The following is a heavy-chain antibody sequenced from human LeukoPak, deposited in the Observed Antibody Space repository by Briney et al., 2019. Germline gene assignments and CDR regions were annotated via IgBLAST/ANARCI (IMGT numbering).Heavy chain of an antibody. CDR1: GGSISSYY. D-gene: IGHD3-10*01. V-gene: IGHV4-59*01. CDR2: IYYSGST. CDR3: ARRNYYGSGSYDY. Sequence: PSETLSLTCTVSGGSISSYYWSWIRQPPGKGLEWIGYIYYSGSTNYNPSLKSRVTISVDTSKNQFSLKLSSVIAADTAVYYCARRNYYGSGSYDYWGQGTLVTVSS. J-gene: IGHJ4*02.